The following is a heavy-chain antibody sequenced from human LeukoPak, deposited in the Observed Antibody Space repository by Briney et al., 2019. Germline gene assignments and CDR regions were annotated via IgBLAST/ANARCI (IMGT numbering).Heavy chain of an antibody. CDR3: ARDNWNQNWFDP. V-gene: IGHV4-59*12. CDR2: IYYSGST. D-gene: IGHD1-20*01. Sequence: PSETLSLTCTVSGGSISSYYWSWIRQPPGKGLEWIGYIYYSGSTNYNPSLKSRVTISVDASKNQFSLKLSSVTAADTAVYYCARDNWNQNWFDPWGQGTLVTVSS. J-gene: IGHJ5*02. CDR1: GGSISSYY.